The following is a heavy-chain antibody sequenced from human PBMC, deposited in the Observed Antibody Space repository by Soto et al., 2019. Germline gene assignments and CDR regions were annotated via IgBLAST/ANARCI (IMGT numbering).Heavy chain of an antibody. D-gene: IGHD1-1*01. CDR2: ISGSGDST. V-gene: IGHV3-23*01. CDR3: SKYFLEDGGLDVYCRMGV. J-gene: IGHJ6*02. CDR1: GFTLSDYA. Sequence: EVQVLESGGGFVQPGGSLRLSCAASGFTLSDYAMTWVRQGPGKGLEWVSAISGSGDSTYYTDSVKGRFTISRDNSKNRLNPEMIGMRAEDTAVCYGSKYFLEDGGLDVYCRMGVGGQASRVTV.